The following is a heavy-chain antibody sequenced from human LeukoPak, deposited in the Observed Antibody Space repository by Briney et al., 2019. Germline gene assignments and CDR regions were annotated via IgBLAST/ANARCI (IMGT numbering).Heavy chain of an antibody. Sequence: GGSLRLSCAASGFTFSSYSMNWVRQAPGKGLEWVSSISSSSSYIYYADSVKGRFTISRDNAKNSLYLQMNSLRAEDTAVYYCAREDYDFWSGYRIPDAFDIWGQGTMVTVSS. CDR3: AREDYDFWSGYRIPDAFDI. CDR1: GFTFSSYS. CDR2: ISSSSSYI. V-gene: IGHV3-21*01. J-gene: IGHJ3*02. D-gene: IGHD3-3*01.